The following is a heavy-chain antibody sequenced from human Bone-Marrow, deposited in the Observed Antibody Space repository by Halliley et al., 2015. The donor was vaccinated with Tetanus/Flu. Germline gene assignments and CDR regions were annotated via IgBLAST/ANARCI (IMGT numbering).Heavy chain of an antibody. CDR2: IFYSGNT. J-gene: IGHJ5*02. D-gene: IGHD3-10*01. Sequence: TLSLTCTISGGSINSYYWSWIRQPPGKGLEWIGYIFYSGNTNYNPSLKSRVTISVDTSKNQFSLRLSSVTPADTAVYYCARSGSGNYEGWLDPWGQGTLVTVSS. CDR1: GGSINSYY. CDR3: ARSGSGNYEGWLDP. V-gene: IGHV4-59*01.